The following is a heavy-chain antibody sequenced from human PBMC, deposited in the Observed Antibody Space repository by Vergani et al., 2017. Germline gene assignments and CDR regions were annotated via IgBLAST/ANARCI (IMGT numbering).Heavy chain of an antibody. J-gene: IGHJ6*02. CDR1: GFKFSDHY. CDR2: ISPGASTV. Sequence: LEESGGGSVKPGGSLRLSCAASGFKFSDHYMRWIRQAPGKGLEWVSHISPGASTVAYTDSVTGRFTVSRDNDNNSLTLDMTTLRVEDTAVYYCAKDPGISTTRHYYAMDVGGQGTTVTVSS. D-gene: IGHD1-1*01. V-gene: IGHV3-11*04. CDR3: AKDPGISTTRHYYAMDV.